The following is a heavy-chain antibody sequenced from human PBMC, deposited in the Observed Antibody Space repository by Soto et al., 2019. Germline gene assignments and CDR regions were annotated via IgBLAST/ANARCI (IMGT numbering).Heavy chain of an antibody. CDR1: GFTFDDYA. CDR2: ISSSSGSV. V-gene: IGHV3-9*01. Sequence: EVPLVESGGGLVQPGRSLRLSCAASGFTFDDYAMHWVRQAPGKGLEWVSGISSSSGSVGYADSVKGRFTISRDNAKHSLYLQMTSLKAEDTALYYCAKDALTAVGFHFDFWGQGTLVTVSS. J-gene: IGHJ4*02. D-gene: IGHD4-17*01. CDR3: AKDALTAVGFHFDF.